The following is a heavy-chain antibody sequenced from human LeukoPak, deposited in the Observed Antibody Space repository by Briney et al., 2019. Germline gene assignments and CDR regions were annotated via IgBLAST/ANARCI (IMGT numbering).Heavy chain of an antibody. CDR2: ISTASVAI. J-gene: IGHJ6*02. CDR3: AKDSYDFWSGYGYGMDV. D-gene: IGHD3-3*01. CDR1: GFIFSSYT. V-gene: IGHV3-48*01. Sequence: GGSLRLSCAASGFIFSSYTMNWVRQAPGKGLEWVSCISTASVAIDYADSVKGRFTISRDNSKNTLYLQMNSLRAEDTAVYYCAKDSYDFWSGYGYGMDVWGQGTTVTVSS.